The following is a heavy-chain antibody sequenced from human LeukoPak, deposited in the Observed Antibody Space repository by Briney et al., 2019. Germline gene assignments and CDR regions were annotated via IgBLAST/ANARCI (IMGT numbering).Heavy chain of an antibody. Sequence: PSETLSLTCTVSGGSISSSSYYWGWIRQPPGKGLEWIGSIYYSGSTYYNPSLKSRVTISVDTSKNQFSLKLSSVTAADTAVYYCARQVTVGSFFDYWAREPWSPSPQ. CDR3: ARQVTVGSFFDY. CDR1: GGSISSSSYY. D-gene: IGHD2-21*02. J-gene: IGHJ4*02. CDR2: IYYSGST. V-gene: IGHV4-39*01.